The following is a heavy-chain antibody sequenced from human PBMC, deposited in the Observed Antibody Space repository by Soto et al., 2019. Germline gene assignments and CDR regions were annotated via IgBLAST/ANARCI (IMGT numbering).Heavy chain of an antibody. CDR2: ISSSGSTI. J-gene: IGHJ6*02. CDR1: GFTFSSYS. D-gene: IGHD3-3*01. Sequence: GGSLRLSCTASGFTFSSYSMNCVRQAPGKVLELVSYISSSGSTIYYADSVKGRFTISRDNAKNSLYLQMNSLRAEDTAVYYCARSRYYDLWSGYYHTPTGYYYYGMDVSGQGTTVTVSS. CDR3: ARSRYYDLWSGYYHTPTGYYYYGMDV. V-gene: IGHV3-48*04.